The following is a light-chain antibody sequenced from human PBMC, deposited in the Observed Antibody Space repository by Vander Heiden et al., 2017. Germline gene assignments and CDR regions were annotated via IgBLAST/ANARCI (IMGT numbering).Light chain of an antibody. Sequence: SYVLTQPPSVSMAPGKTASITCGGYNIGTKSVHWYQQKPGQAPVLGGGEDSDRPSGIPERFAGSNSGKTEKLKISRVEAGDEADDYGQVWPNHKDQGVCGGGTKLTVL. J-gene: IGLJ3*02. V-gene: IGLV3-21*03. CDR1: NIGTKS. CDR2: EDS. CDR3: QVWPNHKDQGV.